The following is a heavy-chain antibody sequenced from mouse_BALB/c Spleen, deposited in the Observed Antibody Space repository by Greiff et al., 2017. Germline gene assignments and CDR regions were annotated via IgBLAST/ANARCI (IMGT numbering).Heavy chain of an antibody. CDR1: GFTFSSYT. J-gene: IGHJ1*01. CDR3: ARLPYYGSSPWYFDV. CDR2: ISNGGGST. V-gene: IGHV5-12-2*01. D-gene: IGHD1-1*01. Sequence: EVQLQESGGGLVQPGGSLKLSCAASGFTFSSYTMSWVRQTPEKRLEWVAYISNGGGSTYYPDTVKGRFTISRDNAKNTLYLQMSSLKSEDTAMYYCARLPYYGSSPWYFDVWGAGTTVTVSS.